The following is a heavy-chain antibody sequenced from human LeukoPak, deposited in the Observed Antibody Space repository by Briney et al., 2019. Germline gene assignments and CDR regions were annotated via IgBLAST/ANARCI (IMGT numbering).Heavy chain of an antibody. J-gene: IGHJ6*04. CDR2: ISGSGGST. CDR3: AKDSTVTSLYYYYGMDV. V-gene: IGHV3-23*01. Sequence: GGSLRLSCAASGITFSSYVMSWVRQAPGKGLEWVSGISGSGGSTYYADSVKGRFTISRDNSKNTLYLQMNSLRAEDTAVYYCAKDSTVTSLYYYYGMDVWGKGTTVTVSS. D-gene: IGHD4-17*01. CDR1: GITFSSYV.